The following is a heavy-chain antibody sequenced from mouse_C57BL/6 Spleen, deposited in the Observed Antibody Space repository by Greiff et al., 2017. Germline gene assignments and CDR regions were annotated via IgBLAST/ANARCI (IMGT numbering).Heavy chain of an antibody. V-gene: IGHV14-3*01. Sequence: EVQLQQSVAELVRPGASVKLSCTASGFNIKNTYMHWVKQRPEQGLEWIGRIDPANGNTKYAPKFQGKATITADTSANTAYLQLISLTSEYTAVYYCALITTVVDFDDWGQGTTLTVAS. CDR2: IDPANGNT. CDR3: ALITTVVDFDD. J-gene: IGHJ2*01. CDR1: GFNIKNTY. D-gene: IGHD1-1*01.